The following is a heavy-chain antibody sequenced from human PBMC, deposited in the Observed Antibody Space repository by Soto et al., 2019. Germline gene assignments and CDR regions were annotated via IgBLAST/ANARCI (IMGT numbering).Heavy chain of an antibody. CDR1: GFSFTTSGVG. D-gene: IGHD2-21*02. V-gene: IGHV2-5*02. Sequence: QITLKESGFPLVKPTQTLTLTCTFSGFSFTTSGVGVGWIRQPPGKALEWLALILWDDDERYSSSLKSRLTITKDTAKNQVVLIMTNMDPVDTATYYCAHRGHDFQDAFDVWGQGTMVTVSS. CDR3: AHRGHDFQDAFDV. J-gene: IGHJ3*01. CDR2: ILWDDDE.